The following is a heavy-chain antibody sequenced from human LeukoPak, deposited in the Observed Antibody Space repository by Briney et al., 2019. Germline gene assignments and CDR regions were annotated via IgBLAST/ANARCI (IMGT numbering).Heavy chain of an antibody. J-gene: IGHJ3*02. CDR2: IYYSGST. CDR3: ARRRMVRGVIDI. Sequence: PSETLSLTFTVSGGSISSGGYYWSWIRQHPGKGLEWIGYIYYSGSTYYTPSLKSRVTISVDTSKNQFSLKLSSVTAADTAVYYCARRRMVRGVIDIWGQGTMVTVSS. V-gene: IGHV4-31*03. CDR1: GGSISSGGYY. D-gene: IGHD3-10*01.